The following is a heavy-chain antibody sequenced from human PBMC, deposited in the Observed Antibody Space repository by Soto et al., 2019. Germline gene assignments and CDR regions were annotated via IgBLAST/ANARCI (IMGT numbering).Heavy chain of an antibody. V-gene: IGHV4-31*03. CDR2: IYYSGST. D-gene: IGHD2-2*01. CDR3: ARNDRSSDCSSTSCYAGYYYYYYGMDV. CDR1: GGSISSGGYY. Sequence: QVQLQESGPGLVKPSQTLSLTCTVSGGSISSGGYYWSWIRQHPGKGLEWIGYIYYSGSTYYNPSLKSRVTISVDTSKNQFSLKLSSVTAADTAVYYCARNDRSSDCSSTSCYAGYYYYYYGMDVWGQGTTVTVSS. J-gene: IGHJ6*02.